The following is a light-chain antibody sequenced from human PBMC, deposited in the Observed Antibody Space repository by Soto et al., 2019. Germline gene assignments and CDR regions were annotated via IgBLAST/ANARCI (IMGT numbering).Light chain of an antibody. CDR2: GAS. J-gene: IGKJ5*01. V-gene: IGKV3-20*01. CDR1: QSVSSSY. Sequence: EIVLTQSPGTLSLSPGERATLSCRASQSVSSSYLAWYQQKPGQAPRLLVYGASSRATGIPDRFSGSGSGTDLTLTISRLETEDFALYYCQHYVERSPITFGQGTRLEIK. CDR3: QHYVERSPIT.